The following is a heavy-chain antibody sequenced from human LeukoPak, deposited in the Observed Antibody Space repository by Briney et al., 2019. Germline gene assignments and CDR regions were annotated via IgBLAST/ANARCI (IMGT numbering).Heavy chain of an antibody. CDR2: INANNGDT. D-gene: IGHD3-10*01. CDR3: ESDSGYMVRGVIITPGYFDY. J-gene: IGHJ4*02. CDR1: GGTFTSYN. V-gene: IGHV1-8*03. Sequence: ASVKVSCKASGGTFTSYNISWVRQAPGQGLEWMGWINANNGDTKYSQEFQGRVTITRDTSMSTAYMELSRLRSEDTAGYYCESDSGYMVRGVIITPGYFDYWGQGTLVTVSS.